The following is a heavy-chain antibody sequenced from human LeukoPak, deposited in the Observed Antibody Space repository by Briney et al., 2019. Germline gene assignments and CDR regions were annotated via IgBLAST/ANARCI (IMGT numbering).Heavy chain of an antibody. J-gene: IGHJ4*02. D-gene: IGHD1-26*01. V-gene: IGHV5-51*01. CDR3: ARLHSGSSFDY. CDR1: GYSFTSYW. CDR2: IYPGDPDT. Sequence: GESRKISCKVSGYSFTSYWIGWVRQMPGKGPEWMGIIYPGDPDTRYSPSFQGQVTISADKSISTAYLQWSGLKASDTAMYYCARLHSGSSFDYWGQGTLVTVSS.